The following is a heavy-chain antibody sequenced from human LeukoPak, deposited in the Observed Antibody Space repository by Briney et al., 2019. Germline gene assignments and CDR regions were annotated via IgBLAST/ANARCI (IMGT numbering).Heavy chain of an antibody. CDR2: INHSGST. Sequence: ASETLSLTCAVYGGSFSGYYWSWIRQPPGKGLEWIGEINHSGSTNYNPSLKSRVTISVDTSKNQFSLKLSSVTAADTAVYYCAGGCSGGSCYSIIYYWGQGTLVTVSS. J-gene: IGHJ4*02. CDR1: GGSFSGYY. V-gene: IGHV4-34*01. D-gene: IGHD2-15*01. CDR3: AGGCSGGSCYSIIYY.